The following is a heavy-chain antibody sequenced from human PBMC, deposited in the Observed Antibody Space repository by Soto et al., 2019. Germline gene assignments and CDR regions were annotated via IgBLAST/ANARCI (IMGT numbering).Heavy chain of an antibody. CDR2: INAGNGNT. J-gene: IGHJ3*02. Sequence: ASVKVSCKASGYTFTSYGISCVRQAPGQGLEWMGWINAGNGNTKYSQKFQGRVTITRDTSASTAYMELRSLRSDDTAVYYCARDGWLNAFDIWGQGTMVTVSS. CDR3: ARDGWLNAFDI. D-gene: IGHD3-22*01. CDR1: GYTFTSYG. V-gene: IGHV1-18*01.